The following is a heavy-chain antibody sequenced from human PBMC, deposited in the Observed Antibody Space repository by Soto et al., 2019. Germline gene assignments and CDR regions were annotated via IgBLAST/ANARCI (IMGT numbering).Heavy chain of an antibody. Sequence: QVVESGGGLVKPGQSLRLSCAGSGFTFRDYAVAWFRQPPGQGLECIGFIRSERYGGTADYAASVRGRFIISRDDYTGVAYLQMDSLRSGDTGVYHCTMIPRTGRGAPFASWGQGTQVTVAS. J-gene: IGHJ5*01. D-gene: IGHD2-15*01. CDR1: GFTFRDYA. CDR3: TMIPRTGRGAPFAS. V-gene: IGHV3-49*05. CDR2: IRSERYGGTA.